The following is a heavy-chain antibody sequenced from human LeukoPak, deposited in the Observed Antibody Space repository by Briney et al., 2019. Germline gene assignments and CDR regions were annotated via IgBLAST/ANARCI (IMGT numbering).Heavy chain of an antibody. CDR1: GFTFSSYS. Sequence: GGSLRLSCAASGFTFSSYSMNWVRQAPGKGLEWVSSISSSGSYMYYADSVKGRLTISRDNAKNSLFLQMNNLRAEDTAVYYCAREGEYSGSYRRYFDFWGRGTLVTVSS. J-gene: IGHJ2*01. CDR2: ISSSGSYM. V-gene: IGHV3-21*01. CDR3: AREGEYSGSYRRYFDF. D-gene: IGHD1-26*01.